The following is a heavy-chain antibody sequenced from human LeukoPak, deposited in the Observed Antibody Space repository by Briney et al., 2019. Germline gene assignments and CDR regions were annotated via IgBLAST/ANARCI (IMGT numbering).Heavy chain of an antibody. CDR1: GFTFSSYA. D-gene: IGHD3-3*01. J-gene: IGHJ4*02. CDR2: ISGSGGST. Sequence: GGSLRLSCAASGFTFSSYAVSWVRQAPGKGLEWVSAISGSGGSTYYADSVKGRFTISRDNSKNTLYLQMNSLRAEDTAVYYCAKTPNYDFWSGYFDYWGQGTLVTVSS. CDR3: AKTPNYDFWSGYFDY. V-gene: IGHV3-23*01.